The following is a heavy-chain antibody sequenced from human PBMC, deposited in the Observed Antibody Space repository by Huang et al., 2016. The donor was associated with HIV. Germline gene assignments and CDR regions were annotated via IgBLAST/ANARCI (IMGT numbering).Heavy chain of an antibody. D-gene: IGHD3-9*01. CDR2: SNYAGNT. CDR3: ARGGVDFDDWYNWIDP. CDR1: GGSLSGYY. V-gene: IGHV4-34*02. Sequence: QVQLQQWGAGLLKPSETLSITCAVYGGSLSGYYWSWIREPPGKGLAWIGGSNYAGNTNCCPSLKSRVSMSVDTSKEQFSQKLTSVAATDTAVYFCARGGVDFDDWYNWIDPWGQGTLVIVSS. J-gene: IGHJ5*02.